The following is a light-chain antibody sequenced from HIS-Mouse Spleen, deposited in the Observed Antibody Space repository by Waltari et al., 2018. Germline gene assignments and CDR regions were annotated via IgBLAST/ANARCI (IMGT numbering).Light chain of an antibody. Sequence: QSVLTQPPSASGTPGQRVTIPCSGSSSTIGSNYVYWYQQLPGTAPNLLIYRNNQRPSGVPDRFSGSKSGTSASLAISGLRSEDEADYYCAAWDDSLSGTVFGGGTKLTVL. J-gene: IGLJ2*01. V-gene: IGLV1-47*01. CDR1: SSTIGSNY. CDR3: AAWDDSLSGTV. CDR2: RNN.